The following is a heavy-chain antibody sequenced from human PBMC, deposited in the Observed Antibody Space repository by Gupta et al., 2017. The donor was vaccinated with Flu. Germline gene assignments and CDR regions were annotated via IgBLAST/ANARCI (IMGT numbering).Heavy chain of an antibody. J-gene: IGHJ4*02. Sequence: EVQLLESGGGLVQPGGSLRLSCAASGFTFSSYAMSWVRQAPGKGLEWVSAISGSGGSTYYADSVKGRFTISRDNSKNTLYLQMNSLRAEDTAVYYCAKDGGNYCSSTSCYREAWDYWGQGTLVTVSS. V-gene: IGHV3-23*01. CDR3: AKDGGNYCSSTSCYREAWDY. D-gene: IGHD2-2*02. CDR2: ISGSGGST. CDR1: GFTFSSYA.